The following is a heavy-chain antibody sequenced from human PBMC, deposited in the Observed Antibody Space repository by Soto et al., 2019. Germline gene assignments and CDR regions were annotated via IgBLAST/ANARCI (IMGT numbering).Heavy chain of an antibody. J-gene: IGHJ4*02. V-gene: IGHV3-30-3*01. CDR1: GFTFSSYA. Sequence: GGSLRLSCAASGFTFSSYAMHWVRQAPGKGLEWVAVISYDGSNKYYADSVKGRFTISRDNSKNTLYLQMNSLRAEDTAVYYCASGRGLLWFGELFNWGQGTLVTVSS. D-gene: IGHD3-10*01. CDR3: ASGRGLLWFGELFN. CDR2: ISYDGSNK.